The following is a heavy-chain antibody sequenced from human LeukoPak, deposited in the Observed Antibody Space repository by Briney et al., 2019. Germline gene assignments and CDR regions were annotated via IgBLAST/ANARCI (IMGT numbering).Heavy chain of an antibody. D-gene: IGHD4-17*01. CDR1: GASFSGSC. CDR3: ATIYGDYSDFDS. V-gene: IGHV4-34*01. J-gene: IGHJ4*02. Sequence: PSETLSLTCAVYGASFSGSCWSWIRQPPGKGLEWIGEITHNGRINHNPSLRSRVSISVDRSMNQFSLKMTSMTAADTAVYYCATIYGDYSDFDSWGQGTLVTVSS. CDR2: ITHNGRI.